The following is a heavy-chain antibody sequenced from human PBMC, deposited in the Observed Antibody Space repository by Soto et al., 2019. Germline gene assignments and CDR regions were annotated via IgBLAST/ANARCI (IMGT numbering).Heavy chain of an antibody. CDR1: GGSISSYY. Sequence: SETLSRTCTVSGGSISSYYWSWIRQPPGKGLEWIGYIYYSGSTNYNPSLKSRVTISVDTSKNQFSLKLSSVTAADTAVYYCARVGLGDYDLYYFGYWGQGTLVTVSS. V-gene: IGHV4-59*01. CDR3: ARVGLGDYDLYYFGY. D-gene: IGHD4-17*01. J-gene: IGHJ4*02. CDR2: IYYSGST.